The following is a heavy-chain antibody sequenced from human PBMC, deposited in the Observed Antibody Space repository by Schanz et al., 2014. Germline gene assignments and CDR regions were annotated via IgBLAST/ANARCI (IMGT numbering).Heavy chain of an antibody. D-gene: IGHD2-8*02. Sequence: EVQLVESGGGLVQPGGSLRLSCAASGFTFSSYAMSWVRQAPGKGLEWVANIKEDGSVKDYVDSVKGRFTISRDNAKNSLYLQMKSLRAEDTAVYYCAKTLFPGGTQTFGNWGRGTLVTVSS. CDR2: IKEDGSVK. CDR1: GFTFSSYA. J-gene: IGHJ4*02. V-gene: IGHV3-7*05. CDR3: AKTLFPGGTQTFGN.